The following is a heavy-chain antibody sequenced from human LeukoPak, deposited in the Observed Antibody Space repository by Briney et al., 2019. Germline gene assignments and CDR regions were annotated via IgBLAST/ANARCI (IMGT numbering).Heavy chain of an antibody. D-gene: IGHD5-18*01. V-gene: IGHV4-39*01. J-gene: IGHJ4*02. CDR2: VYYNGSP. CDR3: ATGGYSRFDY. CDR1: GGSISESSYY. Sequence: ASETLSLTCTASGGSISESSYYWGWLRQTPGKGLEWIGSVYYNGSPYYNPSLKSRVTISVDTSKNQFSLKLSSVTAADTAVYYCATGGYSRFDYWGQGTLVTVSS.